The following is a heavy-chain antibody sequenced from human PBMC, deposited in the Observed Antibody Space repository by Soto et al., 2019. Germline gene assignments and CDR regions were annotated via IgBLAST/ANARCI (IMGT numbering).Heavy chain of an antibody. J-gene: IGHJ3*02. D-gene: IGHD2-2*01. CDR2: IYYSGST. CDR1: GGSISSGGYY. Sequence: QVQLQESGPGLVKPSQTLSLTCTVSGGSISSGGYYWSWIRQHPGKGLEWIGYIYYSGSTYYNPSLKSRDTISVDTSKNQFSLKLSSVTAADTAVYYCARDPTTFRYCSSTSCFPSGAFDIWGQGTMVTVSS. V-gene: IGHV4-31*03. CDR3: ARDPTTFRYCSSTSCFPSGAFDI.